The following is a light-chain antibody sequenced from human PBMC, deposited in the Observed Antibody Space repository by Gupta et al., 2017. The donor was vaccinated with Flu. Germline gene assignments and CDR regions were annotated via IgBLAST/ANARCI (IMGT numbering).Light chain of an antibody. CDR3: QQSYSTPRT. V-gene: IGKV1-39*01. CDR1: ESIRSY. CDR2: AAS. Sequence: PSALSASVGDRVTITCRASESIRSYLNWYQQKPGKAPKVLSYAASSLQSGVPSRFSGSGSGTDFTLTISRLQPEDFATYYCQQSYSTPRTFGQGTKVEIK. J-gene: IGKJ1*01.